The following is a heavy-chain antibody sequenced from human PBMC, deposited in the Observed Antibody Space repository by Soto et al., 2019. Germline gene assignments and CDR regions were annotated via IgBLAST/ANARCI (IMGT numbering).Heavy chain of an antibody. J-gene: IGHJ6*01. CDR2: ISYDGSNK. CDR1: GFTFSSYG. Sequence: QVQLVESGGGVVQPGRSLRLSCAASGFTFSSYGMHWVRQAPGKGLEWVAVISYDGSNKYYADSVKGRFTISRDNSKNTLYLQMNSLSAEDTAVYYCAKDRGYYYYDGMDVW. CDR3: AKDRGYYYYDGMDV. V-gene: IGHV3-30*18.